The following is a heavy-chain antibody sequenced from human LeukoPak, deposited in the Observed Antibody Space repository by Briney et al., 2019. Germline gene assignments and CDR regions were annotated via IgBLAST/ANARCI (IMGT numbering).Heavy chain of an antibody. CDR3: AKGRSLKQWITCSGGEYFEY. Sequence: GGSLRLFCAASGVSFVDDAMLWGLHDPGEGVQWGSGIIWNTGQIEYADSVRGRFTISRDNAKKSLYLQMSSLRTEDTALYFCAKGRSLKQWITCSGGEYFEYWGQGALVTVSS. D-gene: IGHD3-10*02. J-gene: IGHJ4*02. CDR1: GVSFVDDA. V-gene: IGHV3-9*01. CDR2: IIWNTGQI.